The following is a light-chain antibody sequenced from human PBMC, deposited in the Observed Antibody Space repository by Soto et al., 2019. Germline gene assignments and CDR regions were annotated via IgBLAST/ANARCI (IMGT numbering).Light chain of an antibody. CDR2: DVS. CDR3: SSYTSSSTLYA. J-gene: IGLJ1*01. V-gene: IGLV2-14*01. CDR1: SSDVGGYNY. Sequence: QSALTQPASVSGSPGQSITISCTGTSSDVGGYNYVSWYQQHPGKAPKLMIYDVSNRPSGVSNRFSGSKSGNTASLTISGLQAEDEADYYCSSYTSSSTLYAFGTGTKPTLL.